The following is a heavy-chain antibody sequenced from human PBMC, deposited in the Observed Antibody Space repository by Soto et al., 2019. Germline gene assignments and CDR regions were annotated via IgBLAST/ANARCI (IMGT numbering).Heavy chain of an antibody. CDR2: INPNSGGT. D-gene: IGHD3-16*02. V-gene: IGHV1-2*02. J-gene: IGHJ3*02. Sequence: ASVKVSCKASGYTFTGYYMHWVRQAPGQGLEWMGWINPNSGGTNYAQKFQGRVTMTRDTSISTAYMEPSRLRSDDTAVYYCARVMITFGGVIDDAFDIWGQGTMVTVSS. CDR1: GYTFTGYY. CDR3: ARVMITFGGVIDDAFDI.